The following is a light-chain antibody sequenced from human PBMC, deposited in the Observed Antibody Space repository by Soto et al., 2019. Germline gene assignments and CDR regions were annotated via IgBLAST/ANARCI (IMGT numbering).Light chain of an antibody. V-gene: IGLV2-14*01. CDR3: SSYTTRGTYV. CDR2: EVS. Sequence: QSALTQPASVSGSPGQSITISCTGTSSDVGVYDYVSWYQHHPGKAPKFLIYEVSNRPSGVSNRFSGSKSGNTASLTISGLQAEDEADYYCSSYTTRGTYVFGTGTKVTVL. CDR1: SSDVGVYDY. J-gene: IGLJ1*01.